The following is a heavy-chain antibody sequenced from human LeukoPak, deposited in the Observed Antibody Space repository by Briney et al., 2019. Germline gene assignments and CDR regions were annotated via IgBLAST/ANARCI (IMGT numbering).Heavy chain of an antibody. CDR3: ARSSIIAAAGPYYFDY. CDR2: IIPILGTA. V-gene: IGHV1-69*06. Sequence: SVKVSCKASGGTFSSYAISWVRQAPGQGLEWMGGIIPILGTANYAQKFQGRVTITADKSTSTAYMELSSLRSEDTAVYYCARSSIIAAAGPYYFDYWGQGTLVTVSS. J-gene: IGHJ4*02. D-gene: IGHD6-13*01. CDR1: GGTFSSYA.